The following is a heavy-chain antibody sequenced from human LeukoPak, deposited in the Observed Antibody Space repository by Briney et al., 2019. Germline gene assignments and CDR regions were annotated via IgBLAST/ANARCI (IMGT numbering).Heavy chain of an antibody. CDR1: GFTFSVYA. V-gene: IGHV3-23*01. J-gene: IGHJ3*01. CDR2: ISGSSRST. D-gene: IGHD5-18*01. CDR3: AKDRSGHSNDDDAFDV. Sequence: PGESLRLSCAASGFTFSVYAMSWVRQTPGKGLEWVSAISGSSRSTYYADSVKGRFTISRDNPKNTLYLQMNSLRAEDTAVYYCAKDRSGHSNDDDAFDVWGQGTMVTVSS.